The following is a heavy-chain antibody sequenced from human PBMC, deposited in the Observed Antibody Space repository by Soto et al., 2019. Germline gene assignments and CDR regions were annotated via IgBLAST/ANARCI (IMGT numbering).Heavy chain of an antibody. J-gene: IGHJ5*02. CDR3: ARRLYFDTWFDP. CDR2: INPGDSDI. D-gene: IGHD2-2*02. Sequence: GESLKISCKASGYSFTNYWIGWVRQVPGKGLEWLGIINPGDSDIVYSPSFGGQVTISADNSISTAYLQWSSLKASDTAIYYCARRLYFDTWFDPWGQGTLVTVSS. V-gene: IGHV5-51*01. CDR1: GYSFTNYW.